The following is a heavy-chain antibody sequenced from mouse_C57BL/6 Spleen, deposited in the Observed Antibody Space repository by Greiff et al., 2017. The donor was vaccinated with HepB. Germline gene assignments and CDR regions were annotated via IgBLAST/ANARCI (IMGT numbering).Heavy chain of an antibody. CDR1: GYTFTDYE. CDR2: IDPETGGT. V-gene: IGHV1-15*01. D-gene: IGHD4-1*01. CDR3: TRSKLTGTLYAMDY. J-gene: IGHJ4*01. Sequence: VQLQQSGAELVRPGASVTLSCKASGYTFTDYEMHWVKQTPVHGLEWIGAIDPETGGTAYNQKFKGKAILTADKSSSTAYMELRSLTSEDSAVYYCTRSKLTGTLYAMDYWGQGTSVTVAS.